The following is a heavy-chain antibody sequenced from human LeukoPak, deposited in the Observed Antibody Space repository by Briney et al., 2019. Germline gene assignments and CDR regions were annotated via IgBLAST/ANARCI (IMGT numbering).Heavy chain of an antibody. CDR3: ARTIEMATISYFDY. CDR2: VNQGGTEK. V-gene: IGHV3-7*01. J-gene: IGHJ4*02. D-gene: IGHD5-24*01. Sequence: GGSLRLSCAASGFTFSSQWMGWVRQAPGKGLEWVANVNQGGTEKFYVDSVKGRFTISRDNAKNSLYLQMNSLRAGDTAVYYCARTIEMATISYFDYWGQGTLVTVSS. CDR1: GFTFSSQW.